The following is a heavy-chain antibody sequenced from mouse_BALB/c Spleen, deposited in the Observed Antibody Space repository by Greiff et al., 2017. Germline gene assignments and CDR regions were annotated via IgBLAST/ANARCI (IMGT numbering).Heavy chain of an antibody. Sequence: QVQLQQSGAELVRPGTSVKVSCKASGYAFTNYLIEWVKQRPGQGLEWIGVINPGSGGTNYNEKFKGKATLTADKSSSTAYMQLSSLTSDDSAVYFCARSWYYGSSFDYWGQGTTLTVSS. D-gene: IGHD1-1*01. CDR2: INPGSGGT. CDR3: ARSWYYGSSFDY. J-gene: IGHJ2*01. V-gene: IGHV1-54*01. CDR1: GYAFTNYL.